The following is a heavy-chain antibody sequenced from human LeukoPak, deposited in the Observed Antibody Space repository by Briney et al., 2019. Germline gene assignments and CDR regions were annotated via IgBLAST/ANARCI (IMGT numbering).Heavy chain of an antibody. V-gene: IGHV3-23*01. CDR2: ISGSGGST. CDR3: AKGAMVRGVIRYYFDY. CDR1: GFTFSSYA. J-gene: IGHJ4*02. Sequence: GGSLRLSCAASGFTFSSYAMSWVRQAPGEGLEWVSAISGSGGSTYYADSVKGRFTISRDNSKNTLYLQMNSLRAEDTAVYYCAKGAMVRGVIRYYFDYWGQGTLVTVSP. D-gene: IGHD3-10*01.